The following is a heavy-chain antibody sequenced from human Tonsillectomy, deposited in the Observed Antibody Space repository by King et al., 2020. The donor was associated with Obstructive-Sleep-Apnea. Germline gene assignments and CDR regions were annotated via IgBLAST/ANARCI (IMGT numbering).Heavy chain of an antibody. CDR2: IIPIFGTA. J-gene: IGHJ6*02. D-gene: IGHD3-3*01. CDR1: GGTFNSYA. V-gene: IGHV1-69*12. Sequence: QLVQSGAEVKKPGSSVKVSCKASGGTFNSYAISWVRQAPGQGLEWMGGIIPIFGTANYAPKFQGSVTITAEESTSTAYMVLSSLRSEDTAGYYCARDPRDVEYLYYYYTMDVWGQGTTVTVSS. CDR3: ARDPRDVEYLYYYYTMDV.